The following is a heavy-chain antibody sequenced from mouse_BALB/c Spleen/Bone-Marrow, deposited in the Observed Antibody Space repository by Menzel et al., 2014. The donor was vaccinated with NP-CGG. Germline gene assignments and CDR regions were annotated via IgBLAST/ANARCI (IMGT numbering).Heavy chain of an antibody. Sequence: EVQLQQSGPGLVKPSQSLSLTCTVTGYSITSDYAWNWIRQFPGNKLEWMGYISYSGSTSYNPSLKSRISITRDTSKNQFFLQLNSVTTEDTATYYCARSVYYGSIYVDYWGQGTTLTVSS. D-gene: IGHD1-1*01. V-gene: IGHV3-2*02. CDR2: ISYSGST. CDR1: GYSITSDYA. J-gene: IGHJ2*01. CDR3: ARSVYYGSIYVDY.